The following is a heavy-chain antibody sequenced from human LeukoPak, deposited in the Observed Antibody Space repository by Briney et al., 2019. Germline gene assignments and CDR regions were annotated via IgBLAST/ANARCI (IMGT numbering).Heavy chain of an antibody. J-gene: IGHJ6*02. D-gene: IGHD6-13*01. V-gene: IGHV3-23*01. CDR3: AKDTRTIAAAGTRDYYYYGMDV. Sequence: GGSLRLSCAASGFTFSSYAMSWVRQAPGKGLEWVSAISGSGGSIYCADSVKGRFTISRDNSKNTLYLQMNSLRAEDTAVYYCAKDTRTIAAAGTRDYYYYGMDVWGQGTTVTVSS. CDR2: ISGSGGSI. CDR1: GFTFSSYA.